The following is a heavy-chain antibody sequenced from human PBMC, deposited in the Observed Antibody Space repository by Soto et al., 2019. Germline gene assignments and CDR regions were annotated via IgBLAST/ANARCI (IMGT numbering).Heavy chain of an antibody. D-gene: IGHD6-6*01. CDR1: GYTFTSYY. V-gene: IGHV1-46*01. Sequence: ASVKVSCKASGYTFTSYYMHWVRKAPGQGLEWMGIINPSAGSTSYAQKFQGRVTKTSDTSTSTVYMELTSLRADDTAVYYCARGGSSSSWGLWGHRWFGAWSHGSLVTVSS. CDR2: INPSAGST. CDR3: ARGGSSSSWGLWGHRWFGA. J-gene: IGHJ5*01.